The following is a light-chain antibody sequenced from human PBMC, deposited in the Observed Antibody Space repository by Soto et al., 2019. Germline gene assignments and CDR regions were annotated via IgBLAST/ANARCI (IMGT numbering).Light chain of an antibody. CDR2: EVT. V-gene: IGLV2-14*01. J-gene: IGLJ1*01. CDR1: SSDVGGYDY. CDR3: SSYTTSSTRV. Sequence: QSALTQPASVSGSPGQSINISCAGTSSDVGGYDYVSWYQHYAGKAPRLLIYEVTNRPSGVSNRFSGSKSGNTASLSISGLQAADEADYSCSSYTTSSTRVFGTGTKLTVL.